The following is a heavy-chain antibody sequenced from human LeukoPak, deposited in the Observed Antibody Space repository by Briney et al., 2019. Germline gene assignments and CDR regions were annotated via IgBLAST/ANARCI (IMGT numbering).Heavy chain of an antibody. V-gene: IGHV3-74*01. CDR3: ARGARSFGTMTTGLRGLQTSRAFDP. J-gene: IGHJ5*02. CDR1: GFTFSNYW. CDR2: INSVGSST. Sequence: GGSLRLSVAALGFTFSNYWMDWVRQAPGKGLVWVSRINSVGSSTGYADSSKGRFTMSRDNAKTTLFLQRTSLRPEDTAVYYCARGARSFGTMTTGLRGLQTSRAFDPWGQGTLVTVSS. D-gene: IGHD3-16*01.